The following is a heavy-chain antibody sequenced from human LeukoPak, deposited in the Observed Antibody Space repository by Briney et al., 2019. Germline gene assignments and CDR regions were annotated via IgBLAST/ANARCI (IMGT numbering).Heavy chain of an antibody. CDR2: IYYSGST. Sequence: SETLSLTCTVSGGSISSYYWSWIRQPPGKGLEWIGYIYYSGSTNYNPSLKSRVTISVDTSKNQFSLKLSSVTAADTAVYYCARQDGGYVRYWGQGTLVTVSS. J-gene: IGHJ4*02. D-gene: IGHD5-12*01. V-gene: IGHV4-59*08. CDR3: ARQDGGYVRY. CDR1: GGSISSYY.